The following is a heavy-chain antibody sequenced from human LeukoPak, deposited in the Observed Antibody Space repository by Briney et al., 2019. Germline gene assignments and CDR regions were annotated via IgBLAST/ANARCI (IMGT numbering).Heavy chain of an antibody. V-gene: IGHV3-30*02. J-gene: IGHJ4*02. CDR1: GFTFSSYG. CDR2: IRYDGSNK. Sequence: GGSLRLSCAASGFTFSSYGMHWVRQAPGKGLEWVAFIRYDGSNKYYADSVKGRFTISRDNSKNTLYLQMNSLRAEDTAVYYCADLKTFPRDYFDYWGQGTLVTVSS. CDR3: ADLKTFPRDYFDY.